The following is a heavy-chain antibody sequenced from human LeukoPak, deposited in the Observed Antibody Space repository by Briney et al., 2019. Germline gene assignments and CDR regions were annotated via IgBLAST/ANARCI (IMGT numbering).Heavy chain of an antibody. Sequence: PSETLSLTCTVSGGSLSSHYWNWIRQPPGKGLEWIGSIYDSGSTNYNPSLKSRVTISLDTSKNQFSLKLSSVTAADTAVYYCARGPYYYDSSGYYRLLDYWGQGTLVTVSS. CDR1: GGSLSSHY. CDR3: ARGPYYYDSSGYYRLLDY. V-gene: IGHV4-59*11. D-gene: IGHD3-22*01. J-gene: IGHJ4*02. CDR2: IYDSGST.